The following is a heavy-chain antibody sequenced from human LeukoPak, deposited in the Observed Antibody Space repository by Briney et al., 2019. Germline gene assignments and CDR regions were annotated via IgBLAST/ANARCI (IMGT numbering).Heavy chain of an antibody. D-gene: IGHD4-23*01. J-gene: IGHJ1*01. CDR2: IIPIFGTA. CDR1: GGTFTSYA. CDR3: ARIDYGGNAAPEYFQH. V-gene: IGHV1-69*13. Sequence: ASVKVSCKASGGTFTSYAISWVRHAPGQGLEWMGGIIPIFGTANYAQKFQGRVTITADESTSTAYMELSSLRSEDTAVYYCARIDYGGNAAPEYFQHWGQGTLVTVSS.